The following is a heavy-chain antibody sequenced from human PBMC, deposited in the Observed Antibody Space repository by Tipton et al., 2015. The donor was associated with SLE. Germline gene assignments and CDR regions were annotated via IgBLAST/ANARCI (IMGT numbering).Heavy chain of an antibody. CDR1: GGPFSGDY. CDR2: INHRGST. J-gene: IGHJ5*02. D-gene: IGHD4-23*01. CDR3: ARGGRGDGGNPFDT. Sequence: TLSLTCAVFGGPFSGDYWSWIRQPPGKGLEWIGEINHRGSTNYNPSLKSRVTISMDTSKNQLSLTMSSVTAADTAVYYCARGGRGDGGNPFDTWGQGTLVTVSS. V-gene: IGHV4-34*01.